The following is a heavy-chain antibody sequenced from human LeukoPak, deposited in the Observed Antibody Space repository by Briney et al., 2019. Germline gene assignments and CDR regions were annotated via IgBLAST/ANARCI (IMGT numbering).Heavy chain of an antibody. V-gene: IGHV1-69*04. CDR2: IIPILGIA. CDR1: GGTFSSYT. Sequence: SVKVSCKASGGTFSSYTISWVRQAPGQGLEWMGRIIPILGIANYAQKFQGRVTITADKSTSTAYMELSNLRSEDTAVYYCARDPPERDEYQLLSNWFDPWGQGTLVTVSS. J-gene: IGHJ5*02. CDR3: ARDPPERDEYQLLSNWFDP. D-gene: IGHD2-2*01.